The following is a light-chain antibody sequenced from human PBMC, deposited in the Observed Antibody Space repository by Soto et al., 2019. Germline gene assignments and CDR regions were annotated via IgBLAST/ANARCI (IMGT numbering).Light chain of an antibody. CDR1: QSVTSSF. CDR3: QQYGSSPWT. Sequence: EIVLTQSPGTLSLSLGERATLSCRASQSVTSSFLAWYQQKPGQAPRLLIYGASSRDTGIPDRFSGSGSGTDFTLTISRLETEDFAVYYCQQYGSSPWTFGQGTKVEIK. V-gene: IGKV3-20*01. CDR2: GAS. J-gene: IGKJ1*01.